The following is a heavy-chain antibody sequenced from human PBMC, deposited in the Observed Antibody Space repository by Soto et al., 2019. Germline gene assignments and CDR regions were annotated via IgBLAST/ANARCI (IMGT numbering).Heavy chain of an antibody. CDR3: AKTRSGGYYSDY. V-gene: IGHV3-23*01. CDR1: GFTFSSYA. D-gene: IGHD3-3*01. CDR2: ISGSGGST. Sequence: GGSLRLSCAASGFTFSSYAMSWVRQAPGKGLEWVSAISGSGGSTYYADSVKGRFTISRGNSKNTLYPQMNSLRAEDTAVYYCAKTRSGGYYSDYWGQGTLVTVSS. J-gene: IGHJ4*02.